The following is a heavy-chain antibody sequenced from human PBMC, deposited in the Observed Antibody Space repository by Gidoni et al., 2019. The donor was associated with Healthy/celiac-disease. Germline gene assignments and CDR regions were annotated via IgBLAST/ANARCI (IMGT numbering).Heavy chain of an antibody. CDR2: IKSKTDGGTT. D-gene: IGHD3-10*01. J-gene: IGHJ3*02. Sequence: EVQLVESGGGLVKPGGSLRLSCAASGFTFSHAWMSWCRQAPGKGLEWVGRIKSKTDGGTTDYTAPVKGRFTISRDDSKTTLYLQMNSLNTEDTAVYYCTTDIVRVLWFGEPPSGAFEIWGQGTMVTVSS. V-gene: IGHV3-15*01. CDR3: TTDIVRVLWFGEPPSGAFEI. CDR1: GFTFSHAW.